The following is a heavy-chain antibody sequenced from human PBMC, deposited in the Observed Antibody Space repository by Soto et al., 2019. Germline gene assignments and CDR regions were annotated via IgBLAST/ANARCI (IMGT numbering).Heavy chain of an antibody. CDR3: ARTLNEWLLGLE. Sequence: QVKLVQSGGEVKKPGASVKISCKASGYTFSSYGISWVRKAPGQGLEWMGWISAYNGNTNYAQKFQGRVTMTTATSTSTAYMELRILRSADTAIYYCARTLNEWLLGLEWGQGPLVTVSS. D-gene: IGHD3-3*01. CDR2: ISAYNGNT. V-gene: IGHV1-18*01. J-gene: IGHJ4*02. CDR1: GYTFSSYG.